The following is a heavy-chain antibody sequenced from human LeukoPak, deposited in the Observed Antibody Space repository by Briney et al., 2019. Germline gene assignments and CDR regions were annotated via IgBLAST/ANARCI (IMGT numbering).Heavy chain of an antibody. CDR2: IYYSGST. D-gene: IGHD6-13*01. J-gene: IGHJ2*01. V-gene: IGHV4-59*01. Sequence: SETLSLTCTVSGGSISSYYWSWIRQPPGKGLEWIGYIYYSGSTNYNPSLKSRVTISVDTSKNQFSLKLSSVTAADTAVYYCARVRDSSSWYRNWYFDLWGRGTLVTVSS. CDR1: GGSISSYY. CDR3: ARVRDSSSWYRNWYFDL.